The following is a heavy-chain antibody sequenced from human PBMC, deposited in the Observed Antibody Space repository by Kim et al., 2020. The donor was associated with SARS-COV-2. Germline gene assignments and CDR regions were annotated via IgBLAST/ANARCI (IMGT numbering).Heavy chain of an antibody. V-gene: IGHV4-39*01. CDR2: HDTGRT. CDR3: ARHADY. J-gene: IGHJ4*02. Sequence: HDTGRTYPNPSLKSRVTISVDTSKNQFSLNLNSVTAADTAVYYCARHADYWGQGTLVTVSS.